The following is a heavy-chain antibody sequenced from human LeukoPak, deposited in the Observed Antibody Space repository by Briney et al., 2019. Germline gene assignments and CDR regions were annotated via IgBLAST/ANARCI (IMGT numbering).Heavy chain of an antibody. CDR1: GGSISSYY. Sequence: PSETLSLTCTVSGGSISSYYWSWIRQPPGKGLEWIGEINHSGSTNYNPSLKSRVTISVDTSKNQFSLKLSSVTAADTAVYYCARGYSSPFDYWGQGTLVTVSS. CDR2: INHSGST. V-gene: IGHV4-34*01. J-gene: IGHJ4*02. D-gene: IGHD6-6*01. CDR3: ARGYSSPFDY.